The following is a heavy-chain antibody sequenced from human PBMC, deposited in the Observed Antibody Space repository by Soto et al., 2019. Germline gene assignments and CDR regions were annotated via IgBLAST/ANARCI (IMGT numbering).Heavy chain of an antibody. J-gene: IGHJ4*02. CDR1: GFTFIGSS. V-gene: IGHV1-58*01. CDR3: ATPTPLRGAMITNINFDF. Sequence: SVKVSCKASGFTFIGSSVQWVRQARGQRLEWIGWIVVGSGSTNYAQKWHERVTVTRDTATGTAYMELRGLRSDDTAVYYCATPTPLRGAMITNINFDFWGQGTPVTVSS. CDR2: IVVGSGST. D-gene: IGHD3-10*01.